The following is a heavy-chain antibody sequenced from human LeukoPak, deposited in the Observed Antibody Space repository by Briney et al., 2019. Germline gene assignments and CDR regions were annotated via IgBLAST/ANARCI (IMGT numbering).Heavy chain of an antibody. CDR2: FYYTGST. CDR1: GGSISSGGYS. J-gene: IGHJ1*01. D-gene: IGHD3-10*01. Sequence: SETLSLTCAVSGGSISSGGYSWSWIRQPPGKGLEWIVYFYYTGSTYYNPSLKSRVTISVDTSKNQFSLKLSSVTAADTAVYYCASSTSKIGEDFQHWGQGTLVTVSS. CDR3: ASSTSKIGEDFQH. V-gene: IGHV4-30-4*07.